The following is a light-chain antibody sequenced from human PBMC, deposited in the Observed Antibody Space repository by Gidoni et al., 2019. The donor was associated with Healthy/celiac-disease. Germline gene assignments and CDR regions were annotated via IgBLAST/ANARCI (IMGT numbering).Light chain of an antibody. CDR2: GAS. Sequence: DIVLTHSPATLSVSPGERATLSCRASQSVSSNLAWYQQKPGQAPRLLIYGASTRATGIPARFSGSGSGTEFTLTISRLQSEDFAVYYCQQYNNWPTWTFGQGTKVEIK. J-gene: IGKJ1*01. CDR3: QQYNNWPTWT. CDR1: QSVSSN. V-gene: IGKV3-15*01.